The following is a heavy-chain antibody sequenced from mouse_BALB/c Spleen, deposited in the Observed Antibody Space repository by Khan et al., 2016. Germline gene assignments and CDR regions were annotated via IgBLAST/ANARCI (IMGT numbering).Heavy chain of an antibody. V-gene: IGHV9-3-1*01. Sequence: QIQLVQSGPELKKPGETVKISYKASGYTFTNYGMNWVKQAPGKGLKWMGWINTYTGEPTYAADFKGRFAFSLETSASTAYLQINNLKNEDTATYFCARNGNYLAWFAYWGQGTLVTVSA. CDR2: INTYTGEP. D-gene: IGHD2-1*01. CDR1: GYTFTNYG. J-gene: IGHJ3*01. CDR3: ARNGNYLAWFAY.